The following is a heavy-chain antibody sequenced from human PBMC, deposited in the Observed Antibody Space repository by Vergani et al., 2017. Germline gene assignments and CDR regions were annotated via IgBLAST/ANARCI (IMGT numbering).Heavy chain of an antibody. D-gene: IGHD2-15*01. CDR2: INPNRGGT. CDR3: ARESSGGSSDDAFDI. Sequence: QVQLVQSGAEVKKPGASVKVSCKASGYTFTGYYMHWVRQAPGQGLEWMGWINPNRGGTNYAQNFQGRVTMTRDTSISTAYMELSRLRSDDTSVYYCARESSGGSSDDAFDIWGQGTMVTVSS. J-gene: IGHJ3*02. CDR1: GYTFTGYY. V-gene: IGHV1-2*02.